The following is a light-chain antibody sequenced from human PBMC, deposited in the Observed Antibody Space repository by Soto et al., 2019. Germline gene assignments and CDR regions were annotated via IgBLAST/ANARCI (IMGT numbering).Light chain of an antibody. J-gene: IGKJ1*01. CDR3: QQYGSAPTGT. CDR2: GAS. V-gene: IGKV3-20*01. CDR1: QSVSSSY. Sequence: EIVLTQSPGTLSLSPGERATLSCRASQSVSSSYLAWHQQKPGQAPRLLIYGASTRATGIPDRFNGSGSGTDFTLTISRLEPEDFTVDYCQQYGSAPTGTFGQGTKVDIK.